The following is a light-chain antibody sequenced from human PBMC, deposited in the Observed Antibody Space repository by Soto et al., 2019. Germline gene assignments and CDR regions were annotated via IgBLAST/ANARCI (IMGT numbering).Light chain of an antibody. Sequence: DIQMTQSPSSLSASVGDRVTITCRASQSISSYLNWYQQRPGTAPNLLIYAASRLQSGVPSRFSGSGSGTDFTLTISNLEPEDFATYYCQQSYTTPRTFGQGTKLEIK. CDR2: AAS. CDR3: QQSYTTPRT. V-gene: IGKV1-39*01. J-gene: IGKJ2*01. CDR1: QSISSY.